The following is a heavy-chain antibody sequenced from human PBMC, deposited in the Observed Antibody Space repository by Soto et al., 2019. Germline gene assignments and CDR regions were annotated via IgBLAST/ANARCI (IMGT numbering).Heavy chain of an antibody. CDR1: RGSISNGYYY. Sequence: SETLSLTCTVSRGSISNGYYYWSWVRQSPGKGLEWIGYIYQSGTTYYNPSLKSRVTILIDRSKNQFSLNLNSLTAADTAVYYCARERPDGARLDPWGQGTLVTVSS. D-gene: IGHD6-6*01. J-gene: IGHJ5*02. CDR2: IYQSGTT. V-gene: IGHV4-30-2*01. CDR3: ARERPDGARLDP.